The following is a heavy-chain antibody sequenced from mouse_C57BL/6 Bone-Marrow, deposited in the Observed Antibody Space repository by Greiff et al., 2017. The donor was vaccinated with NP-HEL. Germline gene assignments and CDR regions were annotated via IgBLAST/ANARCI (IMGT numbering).Heavy chain of an antibody. CDR3: TSTGGY. V-gene: IGHV14-4*01. D-gene: IGHD2-1*01. Sequence: EVQGVESGAELVRPGASVKLSCTASGFNIKDDYMHWVKQRPEQGLEWIGWIDPENGDTEYASKFQGKATITADTSSNTAYLQLSSLTSEDTAVYYCTSTGGYWGQGTTLTVSS. J-gene: IGHJ2*01. CDR2: IDPENGDT. CDR1: GFNIKDDY.